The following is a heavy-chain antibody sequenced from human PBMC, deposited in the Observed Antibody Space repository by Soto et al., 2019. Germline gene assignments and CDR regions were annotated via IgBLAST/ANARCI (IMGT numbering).Heavy chain of an antibody. D-gene: IGHD6-13*01. Sequence: SETLSLTCAVNGGSLSGYLWSWTRQPPGKGLEWIGDINHGGSTNYNPSLKSRVTISVETSKTQFSLKLRSVTAADTAVYFCARLSRIAAASSYSYYSGVDVWGQGITVTVSS. CDR2: INHGGST. J-gene: IGHJ6*02. CDR1: GGSLSGYL. V-gene: IGHV4-34*01. CDR3: ARLSRIAAASSYSYYSGVDV.